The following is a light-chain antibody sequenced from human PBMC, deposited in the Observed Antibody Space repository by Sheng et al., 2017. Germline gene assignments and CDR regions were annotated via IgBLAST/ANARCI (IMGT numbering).Light chain of an antibody. CDR2: EFN. CDR3: QSYDTTNIWV. J-gene: IGLJ3*02. Sequence: NFMLTQPHSVSESPGKTVTISCTRSSGTIASNYVQWYQQRPGGSPTTVIYEFNQRPSGVPDRFSGSIDSSSNSASLTVSGLKAEDEADYYCQSYDTTNIWVFGGGTKLTVL. CDR1: SGTIASNY. V-gene: IGLV6-57*01.